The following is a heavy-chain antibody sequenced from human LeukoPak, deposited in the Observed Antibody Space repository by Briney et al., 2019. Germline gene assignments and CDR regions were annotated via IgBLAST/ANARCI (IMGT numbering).Heavy chain of an antibody. V-gene: IGHV3-21*01. CDR1: GFTFSSYS. J-gene: IGHJ4*02. CDR3: AKAIVGVSISDY. CDR2: ISSSSSYI. Sequence: GGSLRLSCAASGFTFSSYSMNWVRQAPGKGLEWVSSISSSSSYIYYADSVKGRFTISRDNAKNSLYLQMNSLRAEDTAVYYCAKAIVGVSISDYWGQGTLVTVSS. D-gene: IGHD1-26*01.